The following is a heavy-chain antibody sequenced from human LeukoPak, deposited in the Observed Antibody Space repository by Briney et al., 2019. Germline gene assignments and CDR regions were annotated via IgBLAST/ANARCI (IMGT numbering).Heavy chain of an antibody. CDR3: ARDVNYAFDY. V-gene: IGHV1-18*01. CDR1: GYSFTRNG. Sequence: ASVKVSFKPSGYSFTRNGISWVRQAPGQGLEWMAWISANSGNTNYAQNFQDRVTLTTDTSTSTAYMELRSLRSDDTAVYYCARDVNYAFDYWGQGTLVTVSS. J-gene: IGHJ4*02. CDR2: ISANSGNT. D-gene: IGHD3-16*01.